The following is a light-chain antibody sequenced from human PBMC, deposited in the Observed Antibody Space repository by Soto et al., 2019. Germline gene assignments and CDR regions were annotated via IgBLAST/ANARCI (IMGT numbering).Light chain of an antibody. J-gene: IGKJ2*01. Sequence: TQLTQSPSSLSASVGDRVTITCRASQGINSYLAWYQQRPGKAPNLLIYAASTLQSGVPSRFSGSGSGTEFTLTISSLQPEDSATYYCQQLNSYPRTFGQGTKLEIK. CDR2: AAS. CDR1: QGINSY. V-gene: IGKV1-9*01. CDR3: QQLNSYPRT.